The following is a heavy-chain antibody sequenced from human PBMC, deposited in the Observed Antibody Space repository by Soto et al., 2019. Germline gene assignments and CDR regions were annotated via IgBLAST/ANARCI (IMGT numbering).Heavy chain of an antibody. CDR3: ARDPPPPDCSGGSCHPGYYHYYYMDV. V-gene: IGHV3-30*03. CDR2: ISNSGSNK. D-gene: IGHD2-15*01. CDR1: GFTFSSYG. Sequence: PGGSLRLSCAASGFTFSSYGMHWVRQAPGKGLEWVAAISNSGSNKYYADSVKGRFTISRDNSKNSLYLQMNSLRAEDTAVYYCARDPPPPDCSGGSCHPGYYHYYYMDVWGKGTTVTVSS. J-gene: IGHJ6*03.